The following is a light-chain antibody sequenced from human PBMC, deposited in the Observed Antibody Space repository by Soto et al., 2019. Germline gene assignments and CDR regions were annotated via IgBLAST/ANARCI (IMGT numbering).Light chain of an antibody. CDR1: QSVRTK. CDR3: QQANSFPIT. J-gene: IGKJ5*01. V-gene: IGKV3D-15*01. CDR2: GAS. Sequence: ETVMTQSPGTLSASPGERATLSCRASQSVRTKLAWYQQKPGQAPRLLIYGASSRATGIPARFSGSGSGTEFTLTISSLQSEDFATYYCQQANSFPITFGQGTRLEIK.